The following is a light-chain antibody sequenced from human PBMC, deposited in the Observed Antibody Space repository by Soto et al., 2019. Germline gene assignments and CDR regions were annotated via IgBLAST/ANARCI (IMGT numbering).Light chain of an antibody. CDR1: SSDVGGYNF. V-gene: IGLV2-8*01. Sequence: QSALTQPPSASGSPGQSVTISCTGTSSDVGGYNFVSWYQQHPGKAPKLMIYEVNKRLSGVPDRFSGSKSGNTASLTVSGLQAEDEADYYCSSYAGNNNFVVFGGGTKLTVL. CDR3: SSYAGNNNFVV. J-gene: IGLJ2*01. CDR2: EVN.